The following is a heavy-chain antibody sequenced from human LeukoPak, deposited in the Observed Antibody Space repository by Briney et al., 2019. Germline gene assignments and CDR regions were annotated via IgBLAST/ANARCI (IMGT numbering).Heavy chain of an antibody. Sequence: SGTLSLTCTVSGGSISSYYWSWIRQPPGKGLEWIGYIYYSGSTNYNPSLKSRVTISVDTSKNQFSLKLSSVTAADTAVYYCAGLAVAGPINWYFDLWGRGTLVTVSS. V-gene: IGHV4-59*08. CDR3: AGLAVAGPINWYFDL. CDR2: IYYSGST. D-gene: IGHD6-19*01. CDR1: GGSISSYY. J-gene: IGHJ2*01.